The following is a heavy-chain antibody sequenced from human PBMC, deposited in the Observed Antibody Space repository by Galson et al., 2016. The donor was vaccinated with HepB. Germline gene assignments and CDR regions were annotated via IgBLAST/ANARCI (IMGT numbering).Heavy chain of an antibody. CDR1: GGSISSGGYY. CDR2: IYHTGST. Sequence: TLSLTCTVSGGSISSGGYYWTWIRQHPGKGLEWIGYIYHTGSTSYNPSLNSRIIISVDTSKNEFSLRLSSVTAADTAVYYCAGLPGGSYYGMDIWGQGTTVTVS. CDR3: AGLPGGSYYGMDI. V-gene: IGHV4-31*03. D-gene: IGHD3-10*01. J-gene: IGHJ6*02.